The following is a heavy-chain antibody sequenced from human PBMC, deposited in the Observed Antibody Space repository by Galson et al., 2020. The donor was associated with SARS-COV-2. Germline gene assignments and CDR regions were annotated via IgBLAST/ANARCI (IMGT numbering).Heavy chain of an antibody. CDR3: ARLHYGEYAPEAFDI. D-gene: IGHD4-17*01. Sequence: SETLSLTCAVSGTSISSGSYPWNWIRQPPGKGLEWIGYISHSGGTYYNPSLKSRVTISGDRSKNQFSLRLSSVTAADTAVYYCARLHYGEYAPEAFDIWGPGTRVTVAS. CDR2: ISHSGGT. CDR1: GTSISSGSYP. J-gene: IGHJ3*02. V-gene: IGHV4-30-2*01.